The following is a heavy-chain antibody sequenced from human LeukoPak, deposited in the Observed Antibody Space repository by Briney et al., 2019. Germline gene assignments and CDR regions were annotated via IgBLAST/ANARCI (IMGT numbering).Heavy chain of an antibody. V-gene: IGHV4-34*01. D-gene: IGHD6-19*01. CDR2: INHSGST. CDR3: ARDRVAGTDY. J-gene: IGHJ4*02. CDR1: GGSFSGYY. Sequence: SETLSLNCAVYGGSFSGYYWSWIRQPPGKGLEWIGEINHSGSTNYNPSLKSRVTISVDTSKNQFSLKLSSVTAADTAVYYCARDRVAGTDYWGQGTLVTVSS.